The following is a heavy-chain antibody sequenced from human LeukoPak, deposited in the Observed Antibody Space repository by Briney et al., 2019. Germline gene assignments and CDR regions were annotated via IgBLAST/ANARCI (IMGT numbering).Heavy chain of an antibody. CDR2: ISVSGFTT. D-gene: IGHD5-24*01. CDR3: AKAGEEVATISPFEM. CDR1: GFTFSNYA. V-gene: IGHV3-23*01. J-gene: IGHJ3*02. Sequence: GGSLRLSCAASGFTFSNYAITWVRQAPGRGLEWVSSISVSGFTTYYADSVKGRFTISRDNSKNTLSLQLNSLSAEDTAVYYCAKAGEEVATISPFEMWGQGTKVTVSS.